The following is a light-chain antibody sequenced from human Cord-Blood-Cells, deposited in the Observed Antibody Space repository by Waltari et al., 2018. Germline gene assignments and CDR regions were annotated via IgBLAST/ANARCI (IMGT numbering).Light chain of an antibody. V-gene: IGKV3-15*01. J-gene: IGKJ1*01. CDR2: GAS. Sequence: EIVMTQSPCTLSVSPGERATLSCRASQSVSSNLAWYQQKPGQAPRLFIYGASTRATGIPARFSGSGSGTEFTLTISSLQSEDFAVYYCQQYNNWPRTFGQGTKVEIK. CDR3: QQYNNWPRT. CDR1: QSVSSN.